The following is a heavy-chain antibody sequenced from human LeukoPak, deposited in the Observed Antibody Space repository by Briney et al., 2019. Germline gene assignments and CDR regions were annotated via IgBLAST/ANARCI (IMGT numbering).Heavy chain of an antibody. CDR3: ARGNFYDILTGYVHYYGMDV. Sequence: ASVKVSCKASGYTFTSYGICWVRQAPGQGLEWMGWISAYNGNTNYAQKLQGRVTMTTDTSTSTAYMELRSLRSDDTAVYYCARGNFYDILTGYVHYYGMDVWGQGTTVTVSS. D-gene: IGHD3-9*01. CDR1: GYTFTSYG. CDR2: ISAYNGNT. J-gene: IGHJ6*02. V-gene: IGHV1-18*01.